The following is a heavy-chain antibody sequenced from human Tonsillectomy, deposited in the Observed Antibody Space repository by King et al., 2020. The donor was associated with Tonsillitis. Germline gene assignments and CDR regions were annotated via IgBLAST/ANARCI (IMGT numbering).Heavy chain of an antibody. CDR2: ITGSGSST. J-gene: IGHJ3*01. V-gene: IGHV3-23*04. CDR3: AKAPRYCNGGYCLDLNALAF. Sequence: VQLVESGGGLVQPGGSLRLSCAASGITFSSDAMSWVRQAPGKGLEWVSTITGSGSSTYYADSVKGRSTISRDNSKNTLYLQMNTLRAEDTAVYYCAKAPRYCNGGYCLDLNALAFWGQGTRVTVFS. D-gene: IGHD2-15*01. CDR1: GITFSSDA.